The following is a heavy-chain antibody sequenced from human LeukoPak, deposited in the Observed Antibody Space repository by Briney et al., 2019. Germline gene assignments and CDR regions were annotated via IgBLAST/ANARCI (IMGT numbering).Heavy chain of an antibody. D-gene: IGHD3-22*01. CDR1: GGSLSSSSYY. J-gene: IGHJ5*02. CDR3: ARVARVGNYYDSSGYYGGNWFDP. V-gene: IGHV4-39*07. Sequence: SETLSLTCTVSGGSLSSSSYYWGWLRQPPGRGLEWVGSIYYSGSTYYIPSLKSRVTISVDTSKNQFSLKLSSVTAADTAVYYCARVARVGNYYDSSGYYGGNWFDPWGQGTLVTVSS. CDR2: IYYSGST.